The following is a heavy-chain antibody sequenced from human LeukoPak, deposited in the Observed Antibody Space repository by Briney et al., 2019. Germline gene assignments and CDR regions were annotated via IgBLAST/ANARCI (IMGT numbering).Heavy chain of an antibody. Sequence: GASVKVSCKASGYTFTSYGISWVRQAPGQGLEWMGWISAYNGNTNYAQKLQGRVTMTTDTSTSTAYMELRSLRSDDTAVYYCARDHSDGDYFENWFDPWGQGTLVTVSS. CDR1: GYTFTSYG. CDR2: ISAYNGNT. CDR3: ARDHSDGDYFENWFDP. J-gene: IGHJ5*02. V-gene: IGHV1-18*01. D-gene: IGHD4-17*01.